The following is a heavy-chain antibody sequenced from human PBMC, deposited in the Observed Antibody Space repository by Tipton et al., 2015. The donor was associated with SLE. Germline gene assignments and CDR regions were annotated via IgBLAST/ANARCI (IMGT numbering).Heavy chain of an antibody. CDR3: GRGLYSESSVGMDV. CDR1: GFSFSDYW. V-gene: IGHV3-74*01. Sequence: GSLRLSCAASGFSFSDYWMHWVRQTPGKGLVWLSRINSYVSITYFADSVKGRFAISRDNAKKTLYLQMNFLRVEDTAVYYCGRGLYSESSVGMDVWGQGTTVTVSS. CDR2: INSYVSIT. D-gene: IGHD3-10*01. J-gene: IGHJ6*02.